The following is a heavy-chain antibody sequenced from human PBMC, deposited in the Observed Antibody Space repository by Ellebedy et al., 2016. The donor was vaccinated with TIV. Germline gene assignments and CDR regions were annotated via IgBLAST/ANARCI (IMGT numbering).Heavy chain of an antibody. CDR1: GFTFSSYG. CDR3: AKDRRHIVVVDYFDY. CDR2: ISYDGSNK. J-gene: IGHJ4*02. V-gene: IGHV3-30*18. D-gene: IGHD2-21*01. Sequence: GGSLRLSCAASGFTFSSYGMHWVRQAPGKGLEWVAVISYDGSNKYYADSVKGRFTISRDNSKNTLYLQMNSLRAEDTAVYYCAKDRRHIVVVDYFDYWGQGTLVTVSS.